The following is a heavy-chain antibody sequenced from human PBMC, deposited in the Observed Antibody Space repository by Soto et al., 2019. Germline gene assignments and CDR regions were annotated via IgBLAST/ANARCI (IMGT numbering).Heavy chain of an antibody. CDR1: GDSVSSGRFY. J-gene: IGHJ6*02. Sequence: QVQLQESGPGLLKPSDTLSLSCTVSGDSVSSGRFYWSWVRQPPGRTLEWIGYITYNGRTKYSPSLQSRVSIAMDKSKNQVSMRLTSVTAADTAVYYGARDRGNSWSSYFGLDVWGQGTTVTVSS. D-gene: IGHD3-10*01. CDR2: ITYNGRT. CDR3: ARDRGNSWSSYFGLDV. V-gene: IGHV4-61*01.